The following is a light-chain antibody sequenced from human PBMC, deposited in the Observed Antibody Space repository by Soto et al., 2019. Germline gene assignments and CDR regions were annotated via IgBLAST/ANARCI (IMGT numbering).Light chain of an antibody. CDR1: QSVLYSSKNKNY. CDR3: QQYYTTPRT. V-gene: IGKV4-1*01. CDR2: WAS. J-gene: IGKJ1*01. Sequence: DIVMTQSPDSLAVSLGERATINCKSSQSVLYSSKNKNYLAWYQQKPGQPPKLLIYWASTRESGVPDRFSGSGSGTDFTLTISSLQAEDVAVYYCQQYYTTPRTFGQGTKVETK.